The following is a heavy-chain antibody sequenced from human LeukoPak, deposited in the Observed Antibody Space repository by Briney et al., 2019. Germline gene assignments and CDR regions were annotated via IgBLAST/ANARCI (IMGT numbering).Heavy chain of an antibody. V-gene: IGHV4-39*07. J-gene: IGHJ4*02. CDR3: ARARYFDTDYYYDFDY. Sequence: SETLSLTCTVSGGSISSSSYYWGWIRQPPGKGLEWIGSIYYSGSTYYNPSLKSRVTMSIDTSKNQFSLRLSSVTAADTAVYYCARARYFDTDYYYDFDYWGQGTLVTVSS. CDR2: IYYSGST. CDR1: GGSISSSSYY. D-gene: IGHD3-22*01.